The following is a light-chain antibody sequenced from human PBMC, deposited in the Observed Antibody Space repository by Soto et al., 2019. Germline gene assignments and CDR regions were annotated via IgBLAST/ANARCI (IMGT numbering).Light chain of an antibody. J-gene: IGLJ2*01. CDR2: IKSDGSH. V-gene: IGLV4-69*01. Sequence: QPVLTQSPSASASLGASVKLTCTLSSGHSNYAVAWHQQQPEKGPRYLMNIKSDGSHNKGDGVPDRFSGSSSGAERYLFISSLQSEDEADYHCQTWGSGIVVFGGGTQLTVL. CDR3: QTWGSGIVV. CDR1: SGHSNYA.